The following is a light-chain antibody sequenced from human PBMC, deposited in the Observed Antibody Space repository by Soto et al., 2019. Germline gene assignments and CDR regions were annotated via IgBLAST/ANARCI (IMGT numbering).Light chain of an antibody. Sequence: DMQMTQSPSTLSASVGDRVTITCRASAGVSTWVAWYQQKPGKAPKLLIYAASTLASGVPSRFSGSGSGTEFPLTISSLQPDDFATYFCQQYDVYWTFGQGTKVEMK. V-gene: IGKV1-5*03. CDR3: QQYDVYWT. CDR1: AGVSTW. CDR2: AAS. J-gene: IGKJ1*01.